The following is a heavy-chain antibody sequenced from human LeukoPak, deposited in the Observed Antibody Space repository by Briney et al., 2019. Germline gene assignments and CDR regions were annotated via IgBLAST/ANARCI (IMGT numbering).Heavy chain of an antibody. V-gene: IGHV1-18*01. CDR3: AKMEVVTADDKYFQY. CDR2: ISAYNGNT. D-gene: IGHD2-21*02. Sequence: ASVKVSCKASGYTFTSYGISWVRQAPGQGLEWVGWISAYNGNTNYAQKLQGRVTMTTDTSTSTAYMELRSLRSDDTAVYYCAKMEVVTADDKYFQYWGQGTLVTVSS. J-gene: IGHJ1*01. CDR1: GYTFTSYG.